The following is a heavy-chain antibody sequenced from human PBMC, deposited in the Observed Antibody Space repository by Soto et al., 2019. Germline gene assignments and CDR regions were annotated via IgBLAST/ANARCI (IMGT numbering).Heavy chain of an antibody. CDR3: ARETYYYDSSGYPIHAFDI. CDR2: ISSTGTTT. Sequence: GGSLRLSCAASGFTFSRYEMDWVRQAPGKGLEWVSYISSTGTTTYFADSVRGRFTISRDNAENRLDLQMNSLRAEDTAVYYCARETYYYDSSGYPIHAFDIWGQGTMVTVSS. D-gene: IGHD3-22*01. J-gene: IGHJ3*02. V-gene: IGHV3-48*03. CDR1: GFTFSRYE.